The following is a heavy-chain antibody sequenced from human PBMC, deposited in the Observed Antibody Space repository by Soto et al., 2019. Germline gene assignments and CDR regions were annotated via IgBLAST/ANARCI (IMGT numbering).Heavy chain of an antibody. CDR2: TSYDGSNK. V-gene: IGHV3-33*05. J-gene: IGHJ1*01. CDR1: XFTFRSYV. Sequence: QVQLVESGGGVVQPGTSLRLSXVXXXFTFRSYVIHWVRQAPGKGLEWVALTSYDGSNKDYGDSVKGRFTISRDNSRNTVDLQMDSLRREDTALYYCARWGTTGGLDVWGQGTLVSVSS. CDR3: ARWGTTGGLDV. D-gene: IGHD3-16*01.